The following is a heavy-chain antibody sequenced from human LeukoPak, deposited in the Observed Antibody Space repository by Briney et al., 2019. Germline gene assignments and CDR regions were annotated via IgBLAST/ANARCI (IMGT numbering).Heavy chain of an antibody. V-gene: IGHV3-23*01. Sequence: GGSLRLSCAASGFTFSSYAMSWVRQAPGKGLEWVSAISGSGGSTYYADSVKGRFTISRDNSKNTLYLQMNSLKAEDTAVYYCAKGSSSGDYGGYYFDYWGQGTLVTVSS. D-gene: IGHD4-17*01. CDR2: ISGSGGST. CDR1: GFTFSSYA. CDR3: AKGSSSGDYGGYYFDY. J-gene: IGHJ4*02.